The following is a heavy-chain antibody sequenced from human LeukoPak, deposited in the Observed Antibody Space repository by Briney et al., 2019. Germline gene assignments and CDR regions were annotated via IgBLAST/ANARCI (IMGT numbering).Heavy chain of an antibody. CDR2: INAGNGNT. D-gene: IGHD3-16*02. Sequence: ASVKVSCKASGYTFTSYAMHWVRQAPGQRLEWMGWINAGNGNTKYSQKFQGRVTITRDTSASTAYMELSSLRSEGTAVYYCARVFTFGGVIVHFDYWGQGTLVTVSS. V-gene: IGHV1-3*01. CDR3: ARVFTFGGVIVHFDY. CDR1: GYTFTSYA. J-gene: IGHJ4*02.